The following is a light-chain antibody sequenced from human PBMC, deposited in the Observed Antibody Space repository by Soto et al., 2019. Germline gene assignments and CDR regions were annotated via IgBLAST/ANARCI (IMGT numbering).Light chain of an antibody. V-gene: IGKV3-15*01. CDR3: QQYHNWPPGLT. Sequence: EVVMTQSPATLSVSPGERVTLSCTASQSVSGNLAWYQQKPGQAPRLLIHGASTRAPDIPARFSGSGSGTEFTLTITSLQSEDFAVYYCQQYHNWPPGLTFGGGTRVEIK. CDR1: QSVSGN. CDR2: GAS. J-gene: IGKJ4*01.